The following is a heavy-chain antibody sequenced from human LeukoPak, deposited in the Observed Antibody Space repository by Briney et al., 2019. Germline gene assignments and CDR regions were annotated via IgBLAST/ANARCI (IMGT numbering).Heavy chain of an antibody. CDR3: AREVWPLTGNFDY. CDR2: ISSSGNTV. J-gene: IGHJ4*02. CDR1: GFTFSDFY. Sequence: GGSLRLSCAASGFTFSDFYMNWIRQAPGKGLEWLSYISSSGNTVYYADSVKGRFTISRDNAKSSLFLEMNTLRADDTAVYYCAREVWPLTGNFDYWGQGALVTVSS. V-gene: IGHV3-11*04. D-gene: IGHD7-27*01.